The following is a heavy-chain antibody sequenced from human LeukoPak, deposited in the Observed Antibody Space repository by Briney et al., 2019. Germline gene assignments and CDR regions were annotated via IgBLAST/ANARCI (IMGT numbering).Heavy chain of an antibody. CDR2: IYTSGST. J-gene: IGHJ5*02. CDR1: GGSISSYY. Sequence: SGTLSLTCTVSGGSISSYYWSWIRQPAGKGLEWIGRIYTSGSTNYNPSLKSRVTMSVDTSKNQFSLKLSSVTAADTAVYYCARGSTSWHDWLFDPWGQGTLVTVSS. D-gene: IGHD2-2*01. V-gene: IGHV4-4*07. CDR3: ARGSTSWHDWLFDP.